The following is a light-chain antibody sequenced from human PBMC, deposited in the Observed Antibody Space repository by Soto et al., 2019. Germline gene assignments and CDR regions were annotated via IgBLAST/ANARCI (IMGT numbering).Light chain of an antibody. J-gene: IGLJ1*01. Sequence: QSVLTQPPSVSAAPGQKVTISCSGSSSNIGNNYVSWYQQLPGTAPKLLIYDTNKRPSGIPDRFSGSKSGASATLGITGLQTGDEADYYCGTWDTSLSALYVFGPGTKVTVL. CDR1: SSNIGNNY. V-gene: IGLV1-51*01. CDR2: DTN. CDR3: GTWDTSLSALYV.